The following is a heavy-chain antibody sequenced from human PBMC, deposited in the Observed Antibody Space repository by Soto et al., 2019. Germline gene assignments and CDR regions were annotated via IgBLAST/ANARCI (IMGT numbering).Heavy chain of an antibody. J-gene: IGHJ4*02. D-gene: IGHD1-7*01. CDR2: IYYSGST. V-gene: IGHV4-30-4*02. CDR1: GGCISSGDYY. CDR3: ARVAQLELRPQLLYYFGY. Sequence: SNTVSGTCVVSGGCISSGDYYWSWIRQPPGKGLEWIGYIYYSGSTYYNPSLKSRVTISVDTSKNQFSLKLSSVTAADTAVYYCARVAQLELRPQLLYYFGYWAPGTLVPLS.